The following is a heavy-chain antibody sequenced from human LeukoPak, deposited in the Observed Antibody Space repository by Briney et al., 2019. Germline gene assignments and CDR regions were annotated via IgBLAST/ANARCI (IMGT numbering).Heavy chain of an antibody. J-gene: IGHJ6*03. Sequence: GGSLRLSCAASGFTFSSYEMNWVRQAPGKGLEWVSYISSSGSTIYYADSVKGRFTISRDNAKNSLYLQMNCLRAEDTAVYYCARFRGVTNPRSYYYYMDVWGKGTTVTISS. D-gene: IGHD4-17*01. V-gene: IGHV3-48*03. CDR1: GFTFSSYE. CDR2: ISSSGSTI. CDR3: ARFRGVTNPRSYYYYMDV.